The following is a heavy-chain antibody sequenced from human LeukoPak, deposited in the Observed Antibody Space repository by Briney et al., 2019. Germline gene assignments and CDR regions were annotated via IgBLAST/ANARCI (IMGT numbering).Heavy chain of an antibody. J-gene: IGHJ3*02. Sequence: GGSLRLSCAASGFTFSSYWMSWVRQAPGKGLEWVANIKQDGSEKYYVDSVKGRFTISRDNAKNSLDLQMNSLRAEDTAVYYCASHQECQLPSGFDIWGQGTMVTVSS. D-gene: IGHD2-2*01. CDR2: IKQDGSEK. CDR3: ASHQECQLPSGFDI. V-gene: IGHV3-7*05. CDR1: GFTFSSYW.